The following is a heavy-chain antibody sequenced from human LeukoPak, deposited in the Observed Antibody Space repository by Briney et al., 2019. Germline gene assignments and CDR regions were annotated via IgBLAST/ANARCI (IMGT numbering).Heavy chain of an antibody. Sequence: PGGSLRLSCAASGFTFSSYEVNWVRQAPGKGLEWVSYITRSGSMISYADSVKGRFTISRDNAKNSLYLQMNSLRAEDTAVYYCAGELRIRANGMDVWGQGTTVTVSS. D-gene: IGHD3-10*01. V-gene: IGHV3-48*03. CDR1: GFTFSSYE. CDR2: ITRSGSMI. CDR3: AGELRIRANGMDV. J-gene: IGHJ6*02.